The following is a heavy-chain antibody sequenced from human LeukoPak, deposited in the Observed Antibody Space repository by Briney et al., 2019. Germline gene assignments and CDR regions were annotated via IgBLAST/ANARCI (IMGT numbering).Heavy chain of an antibody. CDR1: GYTFINYG. D-gene: IGHD2-15*01. V-gene: IGHV3-30*18. J-gene: IGHJ4*02. Sequence: PGTSLRLSCTASGYTFINYGMHWVRQAPGQGLEWVAVTSYDGSQSFYSDSVRGRFTISRDDSENTVYLQMTSLTLEDTAVYYCAKDDAGLPDYWGQGTLVIVSS. CDR2: TSYDGSQS. CDR3: AKDDAGLPDY.